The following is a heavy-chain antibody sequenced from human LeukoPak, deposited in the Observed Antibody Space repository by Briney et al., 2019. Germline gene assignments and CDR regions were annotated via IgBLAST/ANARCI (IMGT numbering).Heavy chain of an antibody. CDR2: IYYSGST. D-gene: IGHD1-26*01. V-gene: IGHV4-39*01. J-gene: IGHJ5*02. Sequence: SETLSLTCTVSGGSISSSGYYWGWIRQPPGKGLEWIPSIYYSGSTYYNPSLKSRVTISVDTSKNQLSLKLSSLTAADTAVYYCARHEYSGSYYGLSWFDPWGQGTLVTVSS. CDR3: ARHEYSGSYYGLSWFDP. CDR1: GGSISSSGYY.